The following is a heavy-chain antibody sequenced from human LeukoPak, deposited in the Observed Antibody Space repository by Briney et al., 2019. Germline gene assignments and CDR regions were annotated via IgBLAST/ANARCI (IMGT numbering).Heavy chain of an antibody. V-gene: IGHV3-21*01. Sequence: GGSLRLSCAASGFTFSSYSMNWVRQAPGKGLEWVTSISSSSSYIYYADSVKGRFTISRDNAKNSLYLKVNGTRAEDTAVYYCARVEGGRWYGYWGQGTLVTVSS. CDR2: ISSSSSYI. J-gene: IGHJ4*02. CDR3: ARVEGGRWYGY. D-gene: IGHD4-23*01. CDR1: GFTFSSYS.